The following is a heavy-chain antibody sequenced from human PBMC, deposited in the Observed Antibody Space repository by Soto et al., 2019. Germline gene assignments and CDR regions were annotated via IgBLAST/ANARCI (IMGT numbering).Heavy chain of an antibody. CDR2: ISGSGGST. J-gene: IGHJ5*02. CDR3: AKDSGPIAAAGTPWFDP. Sequence: GGSLRLSCAASGFTFSSYAMSWVRQAPGKGLEWVSAISGSGGSTYYADSVKGRFTISRDNSKNTLYLQMNSLRAEDTAVYYCAKDSGPIAAAGTPWFDPWGQGTLVTVSS. CDR1: GFTFSSYA. D-gene: IGHD6-13*01. V-gene: IGHV3-23*01.